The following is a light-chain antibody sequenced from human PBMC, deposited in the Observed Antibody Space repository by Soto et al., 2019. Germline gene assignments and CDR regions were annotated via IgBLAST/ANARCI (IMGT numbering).Light chain of an antibody. J-gene: IGKJ1*01. V-gene: IGKV3-20*01. CDR2: GAS. CDR1: QSVSKY. Sequence: EIVSTQSPGTLALSPGEGATLSCRASQSVSKYLAWYQQKPGQAPRLLIYGASSRATGIPDSFSGSGSGTDFTLTISRLEPEDFAVYYCQQYGGSPQTFGQGTKV. CDR3: QQYGGSPQT.